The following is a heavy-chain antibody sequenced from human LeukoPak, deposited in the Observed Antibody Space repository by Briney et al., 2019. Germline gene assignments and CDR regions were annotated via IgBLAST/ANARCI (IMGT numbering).Heavy chain of an antibody. V-gene: IGHV4-30-4*01. D-gene: IGHD6-13*01. CDR1: GGSIRGYY. CDR3: ARVGSSSSWSYYNWFDP. Sequence: SETLSLTCTVSGGSIRGYYWSWIRQPPGKGLEWIGYIYYSGSTYYNPSLKSRVTISVDTSKNQFSLKLSSVTAADTAVYYCARVGSSSSWSYYNWFDPWGQGTLVTVSS. CDR2: IYYSGST. J-gene: IGHJ5*02.